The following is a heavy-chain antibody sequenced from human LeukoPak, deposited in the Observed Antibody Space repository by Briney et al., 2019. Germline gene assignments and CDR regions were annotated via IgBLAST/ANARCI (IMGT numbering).Heavy chain of an antibody. V-gene: IGHV4-59*01. D-gene: IGHD6-19*01. Sequence: SETLSLTCTVSGGSISSYYWSWIRQPPGKGLEWIGYIYYSGSTNYNPSLKSRVTISVDTSKNQFSLKLSSVTAADTAVYYCASLGNSSGWTRLDYWGQGTLVTVSS. CDR2: IYYSGST. J-gene: IGHJ4*02. CDR1: GGSISSYY. CDR3: ASLGNSSGWTRLDY.